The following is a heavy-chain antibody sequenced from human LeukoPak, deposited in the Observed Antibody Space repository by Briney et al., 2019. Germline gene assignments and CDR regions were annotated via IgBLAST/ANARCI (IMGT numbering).Heavy chain of an antibody. V-gene: IGHV4-34*01. Sequence: SETLSLTCAVYGGSFSGYYWSWIRQPPGKGLEWIGEINHSGSTYYNPSLKSRVTISVDTSKNQFSLKLSSVTAADTAVYYCARRVAAKAGIGHDYFDYWGQGTLVTVSS. CDR2: INHSGST. D-gene: IGHD3-10*01. CDR3: ARRVAAKAGIGHDYFDY. J-gene: IGHJ4*02. CDR1: GGSFSGYY.